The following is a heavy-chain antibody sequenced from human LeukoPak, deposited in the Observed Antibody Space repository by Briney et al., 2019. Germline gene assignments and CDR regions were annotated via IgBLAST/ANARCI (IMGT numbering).Heavy chain of an antibody. CDR2: IYHSGST. CDR1: GYSISSGYY. D-gene: IGHD1-26*01. V-gene: IGHV4-38-2*02. J-gene: IGHJ5*02. CDR3: ARDQWGYSGSRGDWFDP. Sequence: SETLSLTCTVSGYSISSGYYWGWIRQPPGKGLEWIGSIYHSGSTYYNPSLKNRVTISVDTSKNQFSLKLSSVTAADTAVYYCARDQWGYSGSRGDWFDPWGQGTLVTVSS.